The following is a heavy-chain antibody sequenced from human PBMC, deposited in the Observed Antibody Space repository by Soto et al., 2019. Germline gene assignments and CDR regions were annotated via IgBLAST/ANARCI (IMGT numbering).Heavy chain of an antibody. J-gene: IGHJ6*03. D-gene: IGHD4-4*01. Sequence: PSETLSLTCTVSGGCISSYYWTWIRLPPGKGLEWIGYIYYSGSTNYKPSLKSRVTISVDTSKNQFSLKLSSVTAADTAVYYCARRTYSNSIYYYYYHDVWGKGTTVTVSS. V-gene: IGHV4-59*08. CDR2: IYYSGST. CDR3: ARRTYSNSIYYYYYHDV. CDR1: GGCISSYY.